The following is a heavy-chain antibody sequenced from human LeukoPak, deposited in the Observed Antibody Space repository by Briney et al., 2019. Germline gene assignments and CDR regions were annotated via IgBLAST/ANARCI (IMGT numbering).Heavy chain of an antibody. Sequence: GGSLRLSCAASGFTFSSYWMHWVRQAPGKGLVWVSRINSDGSSTSYADSVKGRFTISRDNAKNTLYLQMNSLRAEDTAVYYCARKPFYGSGIGHWGQGTLVTVSS. V-gene: IGHV3-74*01. D-gene: IGHD3-10*01. CDR1: GFTFSSYW. CDR3: ARKPFYGSGIGH. CDR2: INSDGSST. J-gene: IGHJ4*02.